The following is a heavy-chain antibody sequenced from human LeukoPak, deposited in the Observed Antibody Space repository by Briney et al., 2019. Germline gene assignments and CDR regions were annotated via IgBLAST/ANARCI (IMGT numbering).Heavy chain of an antibody. Sequence: GGSLRLSCEASGFTFSRYSMNWVRQAPGKGLEWVSSISSSSSYIYYADSLKGRFTISRDNAKNSLYLQMNSLRAEDTAVYYCASSCSSTSCLSDAFDIWGQGTMVTVSS. CDR1: GFTFSRYS. V-gene: IGHV3-21*01. J-gene: IGHJ3*02. CDR2: ISSSSSYI. CDR3: ASSCSSTSCLSDAFDI. D-gene: IGHD2-2*01.